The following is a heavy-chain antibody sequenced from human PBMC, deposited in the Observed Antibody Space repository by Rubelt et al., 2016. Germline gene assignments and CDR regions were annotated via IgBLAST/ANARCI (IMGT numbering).Heavy chain of an antibody. Sequence: QLQLQESGPGLVKPSETLSLNCTVSGGSIRSYSWSWIRQPPGKGLEWIGYIYFSGSTNYHPPLKSRVTISIDTSNNQFSLKLGPVTAADTAVYYCARGTNPGMIVAFDIWGQGTMVTVSS. CDR1: GGSIRSYS. D-gene: IGHD3-16*01. CDR2: IYFSGST. V-gene: IGHV4-59*12. CDR3: ARGTNPGMIVAFDI. J-gene: IGHJ3*02.